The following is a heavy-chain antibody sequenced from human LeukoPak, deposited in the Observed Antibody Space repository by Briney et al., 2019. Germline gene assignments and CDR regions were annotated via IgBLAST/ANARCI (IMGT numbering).Heavy chain of an antibody. V-gene: IGHV4-59*08. J-gene: IGHJ4*02. CDR2: VHYSGST. CDR1: GSMYNYY. D-gene: IGHD1-26*01. CDR3: ARHISSGGTYAHFDY. Sequence: SQTLSLTCTVSGSMYNYYWSWIRQPPGKGLEWIGYVHYSGSTSYNPSLKSRVTMSLDTSKNQVSLKLNSVTAADTAVYYCARHISSGGTYAHFDYWGQGTLVTVSS.